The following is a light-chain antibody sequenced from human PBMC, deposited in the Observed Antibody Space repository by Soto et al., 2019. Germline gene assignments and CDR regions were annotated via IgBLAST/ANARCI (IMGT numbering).Light chain of an antibody. CDR2: GAS. Sequence: EVVMTQSPATLSVSPGGRATLSCRASQSVRSHLAWYQQKPGQAPSLLIFGASTRATGVPARFSGSESGTEFTLTISSLQSEDVAVYFCQQFSSPPFFPFGQGTKVEIK. CDR3: QQFSSPPFFP. CDR1: QSVRSH. J-gene: IGKJ2*01. V-gene: IGKV3-15*01.